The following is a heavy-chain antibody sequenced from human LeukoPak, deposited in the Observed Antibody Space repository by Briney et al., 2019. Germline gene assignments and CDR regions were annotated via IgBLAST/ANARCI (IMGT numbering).Heavy chain of an antibody. D-gene: IGHD2-15*01. CDR2: ISYDGSNK. CDR1: GFTFSSYG. CDR3: AKDLGYCSGGSCYEIDY. J-gene: IGHJ4*02. Sequence: PGGSLRLSCAASGFTFSSYGVHWVRQAPGKGLEWVAVISYDGSNKYYADSVKGRFTISRDNSKNTLYLQMNSLRAEDTAVYYCAKDLGYCSGGSCYEIDYWGQGTLVTVSS. V-gene: IGHV3-30*18.